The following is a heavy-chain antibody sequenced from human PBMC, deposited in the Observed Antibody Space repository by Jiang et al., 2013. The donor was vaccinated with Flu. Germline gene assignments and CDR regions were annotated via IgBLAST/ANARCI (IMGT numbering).Heavy chain of an antibody. CDR1: GGSISSSNW. CDR2: IYHSGST. V-gene: IGHV4-4*02. CDR3: ARDGSMGATTSPYFDY. D-gene: IGHD1-26*01. J-gene: IGHJ4*02. Sequence: GLVKPSGTLSLTCAVSGGSISSSNWWSWVRQPPGKGLEWIGEIYHSGSTNYNPSLKSRVTISVDKSKNQFSLKLSSVTAADTAVYYCARDGSMGATTSPYFDYWGQGTLVTVSS.